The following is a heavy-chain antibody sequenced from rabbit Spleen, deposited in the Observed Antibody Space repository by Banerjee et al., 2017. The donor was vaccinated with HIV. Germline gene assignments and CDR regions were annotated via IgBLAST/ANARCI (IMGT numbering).Heavy chain of an antibody. CDR2: IYTGSSGDT. V-gene: IGHV1S45*01. D-gene: IGHD4-1*01. J-gene: IGHJ3*01. Sequence: QEQLEESGGDLVKPEGSLTLTCTASGFSFSSGYYMCWVRQAPGKGLEWIACIYTGSSGDTYYASWVNGRFTISSHNAQNTVDLQLNSLTAADTATYFCVRDVGSSGWGSRLDLWGQGTLVTVS. CDR3: VRDVGSSGWGSRLDL. CDR1: GFSFSSGYY.